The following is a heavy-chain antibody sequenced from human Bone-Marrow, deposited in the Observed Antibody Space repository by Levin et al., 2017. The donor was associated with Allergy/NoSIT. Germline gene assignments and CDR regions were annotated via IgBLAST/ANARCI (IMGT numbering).Heavy chain of an antibody. J-gene: IGHJ3*01. Sequence: ESLKISCTVPGGFIRSNYWSWIRQSPGKGLEWLGFLFYSGSTLYNPSLRSRLTMSVDTSKNQLSLELSSVTAADTAVYYCARAGEGYSGYVDGFDVWGQGTVVTVSS. D-gene: IGHD5-12*01. V-gene: IGHV4-59*01. CDR3: ARAGEGYSGYVDGFDV. CDR2: LFYSGST. CDR1: GGFIRSNY.